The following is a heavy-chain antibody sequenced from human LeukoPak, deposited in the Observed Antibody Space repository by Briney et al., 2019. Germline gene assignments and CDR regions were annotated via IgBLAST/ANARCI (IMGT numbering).Heavy chain of an antibody. CDR1: GFTFSSNA. J-gene: IGHJ4*02. CDR2: ISGSGGST. CDR3: AKGSVIWGSYRNFDY. V-gene: IGHV3-23*01. D-gene: IGHD3-16*02. Sequence: GGSLRLSCAASGFTFSSNAMSWVRHAPGKELEWVSAISGSGGSTYYADSVKGRFTISRDNSKNTLYLQMNSLRAEDTAVYYCAKGSVIWGSYRNFDYWGQGTLVTVSS.